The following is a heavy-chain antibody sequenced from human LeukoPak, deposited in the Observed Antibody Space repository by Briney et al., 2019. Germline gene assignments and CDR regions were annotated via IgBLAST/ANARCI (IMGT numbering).Heavy chain of an antibody. Sequence: SETLSLTCTVSGGSISSSSYYWGWIRQPPGKGLEWIGSIYYSGSTYYNPSLKSRVTISVDTSKNQFSLKLSSVTAADTAVYYCASLFWSGYYTFDYWGQGTLVTVSS. CDR3: ASLFWSGYYTFDY. D-gene: IGHD3-3*01. J-gene: IGHJ4*02. V-gene: IGHV4-39*01. CDR1: GGSISSSSYY. CDR2: IYYSGST.